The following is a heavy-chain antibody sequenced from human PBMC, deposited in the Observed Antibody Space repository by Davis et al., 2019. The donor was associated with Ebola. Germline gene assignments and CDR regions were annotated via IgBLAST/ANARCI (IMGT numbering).Heavy chain of an antibody. D-gene: IGHD2-2*01. V-gene: IGHV3-23*01. CDR2: IGGSGTST. J-gene: IGHJ4*02. CDR1: GFTFSSYS. CDR3: AKGSGERYCSSTRCYYVDS. Sequence: GESLKISCAASGFTFSSYSMNWVRQAPGHGLEWVSGIGGSGTSTYYADSVKGRFTISRDNSKDTLYLQMNSLRAEDTAIYYCAKGSGERYCSSTRCYYVDSWGQGTLVTVSS.